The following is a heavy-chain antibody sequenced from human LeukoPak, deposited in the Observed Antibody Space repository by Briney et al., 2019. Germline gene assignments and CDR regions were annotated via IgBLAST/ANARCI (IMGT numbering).Heavy chain of an antibody. CDR1: GGSISSYY. V-gene: IGHV4-59*01. CDR3: ARLGYCSGGSCYRKYYYYGMDL. J-gene: IGHJ6*02. Sequence: PSETLSLTCTVSGGSISSYYWSWIRQPPGKGLEWIGYIYYSGSTNYNPSLKSRVTISVDTSKNQFSLKLSSVTAADTAVYYCARLGYCSGGSCYRKYYYYGMDLWGQGTTVTVSS. D-gene: IGHD2-15*01. CDR2: IYYSGST.